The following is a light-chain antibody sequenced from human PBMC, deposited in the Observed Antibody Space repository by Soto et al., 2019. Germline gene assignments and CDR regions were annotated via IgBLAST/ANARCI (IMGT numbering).Light chain of an antibody. Sequence: EIVMTQSPATLSVSPGERATLSCRASQSVSSSLAWYQQKPGQAPRLLIFRASTRATGIPARFSGSGSGTEFTLTISSLQSEDFAVYYCQQYSNWPPITFGPGTKVDIK. J-gene: IGKJ3*01. CDR3: QQYSNWPPIT. CDR2: RAS. V-gene: IGKV3-15*01. CDR1: QSVSSS.